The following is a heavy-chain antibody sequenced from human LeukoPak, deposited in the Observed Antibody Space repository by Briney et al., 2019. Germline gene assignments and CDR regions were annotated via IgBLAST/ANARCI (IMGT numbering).Heavy chain of an antibody. D-gene: IGHD3-10*01. J-gene: IGHJ4*02. CDR3: AEITMIWGFDY. V-gene: IGHV3-23*01. CDR2: ISSSGSST. Sequence: PGGSLRPSCAASGFSFSSYGMSWVRQAPGKGLEWVSSISSSGSSTYYADSVKGRFTISGDNSKNTVYLQMNSLRAEDTAVYYCAEITMIWGFDYWGQGTLVTVSS. CDR1: GFSFSSYG.